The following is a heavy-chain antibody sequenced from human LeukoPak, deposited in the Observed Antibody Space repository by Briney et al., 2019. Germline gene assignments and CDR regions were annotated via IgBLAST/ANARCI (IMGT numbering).Heavy chain of an antibody. Sequence: PGGSLRLSCAASGFTFSISEMNWVRQAPGKGLEWVSYISTSGYTIYYADSVKGRFTISRHNAKNSLYVQMNSLRAEDTAVYYCARGGDYYGSGNYRYYFDYWGQGTLVSVCS. CDR2: ISTSGYTI. CDR1: GFTFSISE. D-gene: IGHD3-10*01. V-gene: IGHV3-48*03. CDR3: ARGGDYYGSGNYRYYFDY. J-gene: IGHJ4*02.